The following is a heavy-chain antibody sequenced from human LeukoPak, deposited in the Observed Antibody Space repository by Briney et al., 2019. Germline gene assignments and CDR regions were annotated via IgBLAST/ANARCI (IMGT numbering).Heavy chain of an antibody. CDR1: GFTFSSYS. CDR3: AKDVAYQLPSYFDD. CDR2: ISGSCGSS. D-gene: IGHD2-2*01. V-gene: IGHV3-23*01. Sequence: PGGSLRLSCAASGFTFSSYSMNWVRQAQGQGLEWVSVISGSCGSSYYADSVKGRFTISRDNSKNTLYLQMNSLRVEDTAVYYCAKDVAYQLPSYFDDWGQGTLVTVSS. J-gene: IGHJ4*02.